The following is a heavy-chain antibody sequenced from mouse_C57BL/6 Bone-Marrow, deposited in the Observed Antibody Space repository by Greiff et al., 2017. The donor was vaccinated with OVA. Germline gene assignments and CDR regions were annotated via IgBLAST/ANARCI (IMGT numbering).Heavy chain of an antibody. D-gene: IGHD1-1*01. CDR2: ISSGGSYT. V-gene: IGHV5-6*01. J-gene: IGHJ1*03. CDR1: GFTFSSYG. CDR3: AITTVSDV. Sequence: EVKLQESGGDLVKPGGSLKLSCAASGFTFSSYGMSWVRQTPDKRLEWVATISSGGSYTYYPDSVKGRFTISRDNAKNTLYLQMSSLKSEDTAMYYCAITTVSDVWGTGTTVTVSS.